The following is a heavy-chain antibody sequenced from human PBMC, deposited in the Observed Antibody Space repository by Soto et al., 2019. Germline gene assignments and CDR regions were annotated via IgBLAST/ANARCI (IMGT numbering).Heavy chain of an antibody. V-gene: IGHV3-48*02. Sequence: GGFLRLSCAASGFPFSFYSMNWVRQAPGKGLEWISYITSTSSAINYADSVRGRFTISRDNAMRSLFLHMNSLRDEDTAVYYCAMDGKGAAYTHGPSYFDYWGQGALVTVSS. D-gene: IGHD1-1*01. J-gene: IGHJ4*02. CDR2: ITSTSSAI. CDR3: AMDGKGAAYTHGPSYFDY. CDR1: GFPFSFYS.